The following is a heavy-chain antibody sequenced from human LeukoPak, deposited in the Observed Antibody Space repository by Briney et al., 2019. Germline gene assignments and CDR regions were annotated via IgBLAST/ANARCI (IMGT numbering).Heavy chain of an antibody. CDR3: ARQSWGRYWYFDL. J-gene: IGHJ2*01. Sequence: PSETLSLTCTVSGGSISSSGYYWGWIRQPPGKGLEWIGSIFYSGSTYYTPSLKSRVTISVDTSKNLFSLRLSSLTAADTAVYYRARQSWGRYWYFDLWGRGTLVTVSS. CDR1: GGSISSSGYY. V-gene: IGHV4-39*01. CDR2: IFYSGST. D-gene: IGHD3-16*01.